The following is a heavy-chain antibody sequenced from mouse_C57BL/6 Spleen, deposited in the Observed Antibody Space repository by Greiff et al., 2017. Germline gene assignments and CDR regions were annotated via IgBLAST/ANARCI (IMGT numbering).Heavy chain of an antibody. CDR2: IYPGDGDT. Sequence: QVQLQQSGPELVKPGASVKISCKASGYAFSSSWMNWVKQRPGKGLEWIGRIYPGDGDTNYNGKFKGKATLTADKSSSTAYMQLSSLTSEDSAVYFCASGYYDGGFFADWGQGTLVTVSA. J-gene: IGHJ3*01. CDR3: ASGYYDGGFFAD. D-gene: IGHD2-3*01. V-gene: IGHV1-82*01. CDR1: GYAFSSSW.